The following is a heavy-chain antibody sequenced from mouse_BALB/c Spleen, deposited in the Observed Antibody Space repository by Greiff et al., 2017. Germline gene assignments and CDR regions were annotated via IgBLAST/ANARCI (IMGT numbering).Heavy chain of an antibody. CDR3: VSHYDDYYLFAY. D-gene: IGHD2-3*01. Sequence: VHLVESGPGLVAPSQSLSITCTVSGFSLTSYDISWIRQPPGKGLEWLGVIWTGGGTNYNSAFMSRLSIGKDNSKSQVILKMNSLQTDDSAIYYCVSHYDDYYLFAYWGQGTLVTVSA. CDR2: IWTGGGT. J-gene: IGHJ3*01. CDR1: GFSLTSYD. V-gene: IGHV2-9-2*01.